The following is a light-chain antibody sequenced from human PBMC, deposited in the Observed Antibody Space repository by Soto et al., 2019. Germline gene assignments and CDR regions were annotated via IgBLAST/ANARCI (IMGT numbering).Light chain of an antibody. CDR1: SSDVGSYNL. Sequence: QSVLTQPASVAGSPGQSITISCTGTSSDVGSYNLVSWYQQHPGKAPKLMIYEVSKRPSGVYNRFSGFKSGNTASLTISGLQAEDEADYCSCSYAGRAYVFGTGTKLTVL. CDR2: EVS. CDR3: CSYAGRAYV. J-gene: IGLJ1*01. V-gene: IGLV2-23*02.